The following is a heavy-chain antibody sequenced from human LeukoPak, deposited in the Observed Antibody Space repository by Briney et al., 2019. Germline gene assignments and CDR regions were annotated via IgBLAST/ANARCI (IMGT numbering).Heavy chain of an antibody. Sequence: GGSLRLSCAASGFTFSAYWMTWVRQAPGKGLEWVANIRQDGSEKNFVNSVKGRFSISRDNAKNSLYLQMDSLGADDTAIYYCARHGNYYDSSGSSHYYFDYWGQGTLVTVSS. J-gene: IGHJ4*02. CDR1: GFTFSAYW. D-gene: IGHD3-22*01. CDR3: ARHGNYYDSSGSSHYYFDY. CDR2: IRQDGSEK. V-gene: IGHV3-7*03.